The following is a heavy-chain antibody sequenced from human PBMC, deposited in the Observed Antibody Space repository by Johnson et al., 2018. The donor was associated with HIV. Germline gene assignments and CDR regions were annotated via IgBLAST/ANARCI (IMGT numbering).Heavy chain of an antibody. CDR3: AREGRGYKGDAFDI. CDR1: GFTFSSYA. J-gene: IGHJ3*02. CDR2: ISGSGGST. V-gene: IGHV3-23*04. D-gene: IGHD2-2*02. Sequence: EKLVESGGGLVQPGGSLRLSCAASGFTFSSYAMSWVRQAPGKGLEWVSAISGSGGSTYYADSVKGRFTISRDNAKNPLYLQMNSLTAEDTALYYCAREGRGYKGDAFDIWGQGTMVTVSS.